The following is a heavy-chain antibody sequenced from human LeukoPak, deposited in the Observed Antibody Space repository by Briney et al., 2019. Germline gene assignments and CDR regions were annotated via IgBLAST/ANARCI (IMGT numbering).Heavy chain of an antibody. J-gene: IGHJ4*02. Sequence: GASVKVSCKASGYTFTSYAISWVRQAPGQGLEWMGGIIPIFGTANYAQKFQGRVTITTDESTSTAYMELSSLRSEDTAVYYCAIGYCSSTSCYYFDYWGQGTLVTVSS. D-gene: IGHD2-2*01. V-gene: IGHV1-69*05. CDR1: GYTFTSYA. CDR2: IIPIFGTA. CDR3: AIGYCSSTSCYYFDY.